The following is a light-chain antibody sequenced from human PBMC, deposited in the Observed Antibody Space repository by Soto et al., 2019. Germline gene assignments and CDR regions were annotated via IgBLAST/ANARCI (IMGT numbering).Light chain of an antibody. Sequence: QSALTQPASVSGSPGQSITISCTGTSSDVGGYNYVSWYQQHPGKAPKLMIYDVSHRPSGVSNRFSGSKSGNTASLTISGLQAEDEADYYCSSYTSSSTPLSVVFGGGTKVTVL. CDR1: SSDVGGYNY. V-gene: IGLV2-14*01. CDR3: SSYTSSSTPLSVV. CDR2: DVS. J-gene: IGLJ2*01.